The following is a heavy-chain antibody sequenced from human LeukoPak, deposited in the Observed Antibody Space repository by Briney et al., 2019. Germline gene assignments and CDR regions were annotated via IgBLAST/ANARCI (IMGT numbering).Heavy chain of an antibody. D-gene: IGHD6-19*01. J-gene: IGHJ4*02. Sequence: GGSLRLSCAASGFTFSSYAMSWVRQAPGKGLEWVSAISGSGGSTYYADSVKGRFTISRDNSKNTLYLQMNSLRAEDTAVYYWAKEANAVTGGWRAVAGAYYLDYWGQGTLVPVSS. V-gene: IGHV3-23*01. CDR2: ISGSGGST. CDR1: GFTFSSYA. CDR3: AKEANAVTGGWRAVAGAYYLDY.